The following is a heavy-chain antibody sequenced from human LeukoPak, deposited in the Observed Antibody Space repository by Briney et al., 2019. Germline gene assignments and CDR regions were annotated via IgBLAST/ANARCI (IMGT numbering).Heavy chain of an antibody. Sequence: GGSLRLSGAASGFTFSSYSMNWVRQAPGKGLEWVSSISSSSSYIYYADSVKGRFTISRDNAKNSLYLQMNSLRAEDTAVYYCARDRALVVVAATGFDPWGQGTLVTVSS. CDR3: ARDRALVVVAATGFDP. CDR2: ISSSSSYI. V-gene: IGHV3-21*01. CDR1: GFTFSSYS. J-gene: IGHJ5*02. D-gene: IGHD2-15*01.